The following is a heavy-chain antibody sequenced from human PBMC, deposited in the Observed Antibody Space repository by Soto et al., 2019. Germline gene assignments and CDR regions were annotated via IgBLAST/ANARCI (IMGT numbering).Heavy chain of an antibody. J-gene: IGHJ4*02. CDR2: IWYDGHNK. D-gene: IGHD3-10*01. CDR3: VRVFLYGSENYYYLRPALD. Sequence: GGSRRLSCGAAGCRVSSHVTHVVRQAKGKGLEWVAVIWYDGHNKNHADSVKGRFTISRDNSENTLYLQMNSLRAEDTAVYCCVRVFLYGSENYYYLRPALDWGRGTLVTVSS. CDR1: GCRVSSHV. V-gene: IGHV3-33*01.